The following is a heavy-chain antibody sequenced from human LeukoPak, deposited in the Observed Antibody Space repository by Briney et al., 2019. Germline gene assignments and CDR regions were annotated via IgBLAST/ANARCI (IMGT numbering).Heavy chain of an antibody. J-gene: IGHJ5*02. V-gene: IGHV4-59*02. D-gene: IGHD6-13*01. CDR1: GFTVSSNY. CDR2: IYYSGST. Sequence: GSLRLSCAASGFTVSSNYMSWIRQPPGKGLEWIGYIYYSGSTNYNPSLRSRVTISVDTSKNQFSLKLSSVTAADTAVYYCARTTIIAAAGTCWFDPWGQGTLVTVSS. CDR3: ARTTIIAAAGTCWFDP.